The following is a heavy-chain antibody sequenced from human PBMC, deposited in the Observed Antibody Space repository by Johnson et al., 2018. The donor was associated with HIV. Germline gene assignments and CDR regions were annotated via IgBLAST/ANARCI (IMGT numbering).Heavy chain of an antibody. CDR1: GFTFSSYA. D-gene: IGHD5-18*01. Sequence: QVQLVESGGGVVQPGRSLRLSCAASGFTFSSYAMHWVRQAPGKGLEWVAVISYDGSKKDYADSVKGRFTISRDNSKNTLLLQRNSLRAEDTAVYYGACGYTYGHDAFDIWGQGTMVTVSS. J-gene: IGHJ3*02. CDR2: ISYDGSKK. V-gene: IGHV3-30-3*01. CDR3: ACGYTYGHDAFDI.